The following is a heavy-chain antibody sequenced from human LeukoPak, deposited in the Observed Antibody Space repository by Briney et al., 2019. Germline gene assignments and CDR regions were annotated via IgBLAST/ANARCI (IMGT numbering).Heavy chain of an antibody. D-gene: IGHD4-17*01. CDR3: ARDPNGDYIGAFDM. V-gene: IGHV3-30*07. CDR1: GFTFSSYA. CDR2: ISYDGSNT. Sequence: GGSLRLSCAASGFTFSSYAMHWVRQAPGKGLEWVAVISYDGSNTYYADSVKGRFTISRGNSKYTLFLQMNSLRAEDTAVYYCARDPNGDYIGAFDMWGPGTMVTVSS. J-gene: IGHJ3*02.